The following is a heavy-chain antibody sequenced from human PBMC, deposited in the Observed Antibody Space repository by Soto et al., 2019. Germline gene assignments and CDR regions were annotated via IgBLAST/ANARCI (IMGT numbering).Heavy chain of an antibody. CDR3: ARLYCSSIRCNAWSGWYFDY. V-gene: IGHV3-7*01. CDR2: IKEDGSEK. J-gene: IGHJ4*02. CDR1: GFTFSRYW. D-gene: IGHD2-2*01. Sequence: GGSLRLSCAASGFTFSRYWMSWVRQAPGKGLEWVANIKEDGSEKYYVDSVKGRFTISRDNAKNSLCLQMNSLRAEDTAVYYCARLYCSSIRCNAWSGWYFDYWGQGTLVTVSS.